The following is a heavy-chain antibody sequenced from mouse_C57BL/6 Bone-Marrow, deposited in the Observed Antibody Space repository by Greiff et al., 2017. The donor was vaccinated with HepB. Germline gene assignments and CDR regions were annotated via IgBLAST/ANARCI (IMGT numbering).Heavy chain of an antibody. V-gene: IGHV1-55*01. CDR1: GYTFTSYW. CDR3: ARLPGALYAMDY. Sequence: QVQLQQPGAELVKPGASVKMSCKASGYTFTSYWITWVKQRPGQGLEWIGDIYPGSGNTNYNEKFKSKATLTVDKSSSTAYMELRSLTSEDSAVYFCARLPGALYAMDYWGQGTSVTVSS. J-gene: IGHJ4*01. CDR2: IYPGSGNT.